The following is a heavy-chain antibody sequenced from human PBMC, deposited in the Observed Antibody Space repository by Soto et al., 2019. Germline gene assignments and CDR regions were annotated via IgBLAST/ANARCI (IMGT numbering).Heavy chain of an antibody. V-gene: IGHV4-39*01. J-gene: IGHJ3*02. D-gene: IGHD6-19*01. Sequence: SETLSLTCTVSGDSISSDSYYWGWIRQSPEKGLEWIASISYSGSTYYNPTLKSRLIISVDTSKSQFSLKLSSVTAADTAVYYCVRVTDSSGWYWAFDIWGQGTTVTVSS. CDR2: ISYSGST. CDR1: GDSISSDSYY. CDR3: VRVTDSSGWYWAFDI.